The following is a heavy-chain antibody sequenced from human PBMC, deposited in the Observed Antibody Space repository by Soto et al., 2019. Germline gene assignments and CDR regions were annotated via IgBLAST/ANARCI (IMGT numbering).Heavy chain of an antibody. D-gene: IGHD3-22*01. CDR1: GGTFSSYT. Sequence: QVQLVQSGAGVKKPGASVKVSCKASGGTFSSYTISWVRQAPGQGLEWMGGIIPILGIANYAQKFQGRVTITADKSTSTAYMELSSLRSEDTAVYYCASPGLGYYDSSAYFDYWGQGTLVTVSS. J-gene: IGHJ4*02. V-gene: IGHV1-69*02. CDR3: ASPGLGYYDSSAYFDY. CDR2: IIPILGIA.